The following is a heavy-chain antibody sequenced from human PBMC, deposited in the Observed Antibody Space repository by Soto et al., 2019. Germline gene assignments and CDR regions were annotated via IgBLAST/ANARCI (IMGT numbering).Heavy chain of an antibody. CDR3: ARLDIVVVPAGGWFDP. CDR1: GGSISSSSW. D-gene: IGHD2-2*03. J-gene: IGHJ5*02. Sequence: KPSETLSLTCAVSGGSISSSSWWSWVRQPPGKGLEWIGEIYHSGSTNYNPSLKSRVTISVDKSKNQFSLKLSSVTAADTAVYYCARLDIVVVPAGGWFDPWGQGTLVTVSS. V-gene: IGHV4-4*02. CDR2: IYHSGST.